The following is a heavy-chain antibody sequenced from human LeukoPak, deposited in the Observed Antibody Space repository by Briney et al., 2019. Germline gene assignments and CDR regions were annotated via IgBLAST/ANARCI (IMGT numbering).Heavy chain of an antibody. CDR2: INPNSGGT. Sequence: ASVKVSCKASGYTFTCYYMHWVRQAPGQGLEWMGWINPNSGGTNYAQKFQGRVTMTRDTSISTAYMELSRLRSDDTAVYYCARGPLGGSYSYYYYYYMDVWGKGTTVTVSS. D-gene: IGHD1-26*01. CDR1: GYTFTCYY. CDR3: ARGPLGGSYSYYYYYYMDV. V-gene: IGHV1-2*02. J-gene: IGHJ6*03.